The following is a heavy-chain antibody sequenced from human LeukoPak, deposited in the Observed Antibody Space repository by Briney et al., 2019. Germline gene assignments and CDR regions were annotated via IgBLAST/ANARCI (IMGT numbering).Heavy chain of an antibody. CDR2: IFYSGST. Sequence: PSETLSLTCTVSGGSISTSNYYWGWIRQPPGKGLEWIGNIFYSGSTYYSPSVKSRVTISVDTSKNQFSLRLSSVTAADTAVYYCARVTGYMIEDYFDYWGQGTLVTVSS. CDR3: ARVTGYMIEDYFDY. J-gene: IGHJ4*02. D-gene: IGHD3-22*01. CDR1: GGSISTSNYY. V-gene: IGHV4-39*07.